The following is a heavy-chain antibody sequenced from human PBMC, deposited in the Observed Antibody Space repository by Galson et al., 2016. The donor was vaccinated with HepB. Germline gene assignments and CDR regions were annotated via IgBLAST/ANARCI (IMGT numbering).Heavy chain of an antibody. CDR3: ARGKYFESGGPFGSGGYYFDN. V-gene: IGHV4-30-4*01. CDR1: GGSISSGDYY. J-gene: IGHJ4*02. Sequence: TLSLTCTVSGGSISSGDYYWTWIRQTPEKGLEWIGYMYNTGDTYYNPSLKSRLGLSLDMSKNQFSLQLTSVTAADTALYYCARGKYFESGGPFGSGGYYFDNWGQGTLVIVSS. D-gene: IGHD2-15*01. CDR2: MYNTGDT.